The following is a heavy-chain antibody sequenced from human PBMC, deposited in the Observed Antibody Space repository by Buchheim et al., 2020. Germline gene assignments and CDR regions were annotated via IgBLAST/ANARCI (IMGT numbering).Heavy chain of an antibody. D-gene: IGHD4-11*01. J-gene: IGHJ4*02. CDR3: ARTEAYTNYVDY. V-gene: IGHV1-18*01. CDR2: ISAYNGVT. CDR1: GYTFIRFG. Sequence: QVQLVQSGAEVKKPGASVKVSCKASGYTFIRFGFSWVRQAPGQGFEWMGWISAYNGVTHYAQNFQDRVTMTTDTSTSQAYMELRSLRSDDTAVYYCARTEAYTNYVDYWGQGTL.